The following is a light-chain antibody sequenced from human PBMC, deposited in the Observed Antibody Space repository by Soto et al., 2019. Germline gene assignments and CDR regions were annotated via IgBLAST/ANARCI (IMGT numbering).Light chain of an antibody. CDR3: QQSYSTLSIT. CDR1: ESIRRH. Sequence: DIQMTQSPSSLSASVGDRVTITCRASESIRRHLNWYQQKPGKAPNLLIYAASSLQNGVPSRFSGSGSGTDFTLTISNLQPEDFATYYCQQSYSTLSITFGQGTRLEIK. CDR2: AAS. V-gene: IGKV1-39*01. J-gene: IGKJ5*01.